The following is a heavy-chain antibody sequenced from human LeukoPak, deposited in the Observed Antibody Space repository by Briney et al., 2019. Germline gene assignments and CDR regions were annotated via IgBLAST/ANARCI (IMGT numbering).Heavy chain of an antibody. CDR1: GGSISSYY. D-gene: IGHD2-2*02. V-gene: IGHV4-59*12. CDR3: ARGYPDCSSTSCYIENWFDP. J-gene: IGHJ5*02. CDR2: IYYSGST. Sequence: SETLSLTCTVSGGSISSYYWSWIRQPPGKGLKWIGYIYYSGSTNYNPSLKSRVTISVDTSKNQFSLKLSSVTAADTAVYYCARGYPDCSSTSCYIENWFDPWGQGTLVTVSS.